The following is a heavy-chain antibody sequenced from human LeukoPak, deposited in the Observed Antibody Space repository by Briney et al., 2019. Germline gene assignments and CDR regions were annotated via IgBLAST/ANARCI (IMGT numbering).Heavy chain of an antibody. J-gene: IGHJ3*02. CDR3: ASRYCRGGYCHSRLIGIIAFDI. CDR2: IYYSGTT. D-gene: IGHD2-15*01. V-gene: IGHV4-39*01. Sequence: SETLSLTCTVSGGSISSSTYYWGWIRQPPGKGLEWIGTIYYSGTTNYNPSLKSRVTISVDTSKNQLSLKLSSVTAAVTAVYYCASRYCRGGYCHSRLIGIIAFDIWGQGTMVTVSS. CDR1: GGSISSSTYY.